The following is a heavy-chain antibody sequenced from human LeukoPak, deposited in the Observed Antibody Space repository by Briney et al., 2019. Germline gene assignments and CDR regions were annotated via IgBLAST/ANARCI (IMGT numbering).Heavy chain of an antibody. CDR3: ARGDGISDAFDI. CDR1: GGSFSGYY. J-gene: IGHJ3*02. Sequence: KPSETLSLTCAVYGGSFSGYYWSWIRQPPGKGLEWIGEINHSGSTNYNPSLKSRVTISVDTSKNQFSLKLSSVTAADTAVYYCARGDGISDAFDIWGQGTMVTVSS. D-gene: IGHD3-3*02. CDR2: INHSGST. V-gene: IGHV4-34*01.